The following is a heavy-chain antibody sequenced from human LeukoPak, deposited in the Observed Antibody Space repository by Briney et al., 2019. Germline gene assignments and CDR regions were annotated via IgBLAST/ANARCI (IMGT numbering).Heavy chain of an antibody. V-gene: IGHV3-23*01. CDR1: GFTFSTFA. D-gene: IGHD3-3*02. J-gene: IGHJ3*01. CDR3: AKIRAPAYDF. CDR2: ISGSGSGDST. Sequence: GGSLRLSCAASGFTFSTFAMIWVRQPPGKGLEWVSAISGSGSGDSTYYADSVKGRFTISRDNSKNTLYLQMSSLRAEDTAVYYCAKIRAPAYDFWGQGTMVTVSS.